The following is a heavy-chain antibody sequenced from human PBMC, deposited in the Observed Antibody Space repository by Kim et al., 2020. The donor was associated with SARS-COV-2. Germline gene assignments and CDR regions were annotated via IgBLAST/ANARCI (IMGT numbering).Heavy chain of an antibody. V-gene: IGHV4-39*01. J-gene: IGHJ4*02. D-gene: IGHD2-2*02. CDR1: GGSISSSSYY. Sequence: SETLSLTCTVSGGSISSSSYYWGWIRQPPGKGLEWIGSIYYSGSTYYNPSLKSRVTISVDTSKNQFSLKLSSVTAADTAVYYCAVYCSSTSCYIFEGFDYWGQGTLVTVSS. CDR3: AVYCSSTSCYIFEGFDY. CDR2: IYYSGST.